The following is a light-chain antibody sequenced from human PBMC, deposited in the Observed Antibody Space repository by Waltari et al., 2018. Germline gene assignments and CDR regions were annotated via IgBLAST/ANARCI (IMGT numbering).Light chain of an antibody. J-gene: IGLJ3*02. V-gene: IGLV1-44*01. CDR2: KNN. CDR3: ASWDDSLNWV. CDR1: SSNIGMHT. Sequence: QSVLTQPPSASGTPGQRVTISCSGRSSNIGMHTVNWYQQLPGTAPQLPIYKNNQRPSGVPDRFSASKSGTSASLAISGLQSEDEADYYCASWDDSLNWVFGGGTKLTVL.